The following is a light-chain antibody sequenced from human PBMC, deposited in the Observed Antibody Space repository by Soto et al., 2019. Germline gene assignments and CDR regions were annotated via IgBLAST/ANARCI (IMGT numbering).Light chain of an antibody. CDR2: GAD. Sequence: QPVLTQPPSVSGTPGQRVTISCSGSSSNIGRPVVYWYPQFPGAAPKVVIYGADQRPSGVPDRFAGSRSCASASLAISGLRSEDEADYHCAAWDDSLNGQVFGGRTQLTVL. V-gene: IGLV1-47*02. CDR3: AAWDDSLNGQV. CDR1: SSNIGRPV. J-gene: IGLJ3*02.